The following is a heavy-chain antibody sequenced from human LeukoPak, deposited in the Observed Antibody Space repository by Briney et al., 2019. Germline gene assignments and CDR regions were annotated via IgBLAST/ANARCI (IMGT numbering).Heavy chain of an antibody. Sequence: PSETLSLTCTVSGGSISSSSYYWGWIRQPPGKGLEWIGSIYYSGSTYYNPSLKSRVTISVDVSKSQFSLRLTSVTTADTAVYYCARGFRNSFSDFWGQGTLVTVSS. CDR2: IYYSGST. V-gene: IGHV4-39*07. CDR3: ARGFRNSFSDF. D-gene: IGHD1-7*01. J-gene: IGHJ4*02. CDR1: GGSISSSSYY.